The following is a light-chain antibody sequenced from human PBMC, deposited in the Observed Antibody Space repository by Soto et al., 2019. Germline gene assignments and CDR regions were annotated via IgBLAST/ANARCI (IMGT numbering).Light chain of an antibody. V-gene: IGKV3-20*01. CDR1: QSVSSSY. CDR2: GAS. CDR3: QLGRT. J-gene: IGKJ1*01. Sequence: EIELTQSPGTLSLSPGERATLSCRASQSVSSSYLAWYQQKPGQAPRLLIYGASSRATGIPDRFSGSGSGTDFTLTISRLEPEDFAVYYCQLGRTFGQGTKVDIK.